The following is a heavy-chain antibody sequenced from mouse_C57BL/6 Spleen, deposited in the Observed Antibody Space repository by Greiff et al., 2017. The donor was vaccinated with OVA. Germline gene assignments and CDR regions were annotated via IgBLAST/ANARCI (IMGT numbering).Heavy chain of an antibody. D-gene: IGHD1-1*01. J-gene: IGHJ4*01. CDR2: INPNYGTT. Sequence: VQLQQSGPELVKPGASVKISCKASGYSFTDYNMNWVKQSNGKSLEWIGVINPNYGTTSYNQKFKGKATLTVDQSSSTAYMQLNSLTSEDSAVYYCASRTLSTTGVDYYYAMDYWGQGTSVTVSS. CDR3: ASRTLSTTGVDYYYAMDY. CDR1: GYSFTDYN. V-gene: IGHV1-39*01.